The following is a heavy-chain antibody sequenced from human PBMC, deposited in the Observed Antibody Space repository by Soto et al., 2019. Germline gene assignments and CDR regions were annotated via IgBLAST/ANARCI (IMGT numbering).Heavy chain of an antibody. J-gene: IGHJ4*02. CDR1: GFTFSSYA. V-gene: IGHV3-30-3*01. Sequence: GGSLRLSCAASGFTFSSYAMHWVRQAPGKGLEWVAVISYDGSNKYYADSVKGRFTISRDNSKNTLYLQMNSLRAEDTAVYYCASSAHYYDSSGYYSKSDYWGQGTLVTVSS. CDR2: ISYDGSNK. D-gene: IGHD3-22*01. CDR3: ASSAHYYDSSGYYSKSDY.